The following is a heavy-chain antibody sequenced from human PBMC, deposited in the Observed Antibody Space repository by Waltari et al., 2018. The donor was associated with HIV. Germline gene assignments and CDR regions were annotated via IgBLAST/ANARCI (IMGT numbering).Heavy chain of an antibody. D-gene: IGHD6-25*01. CDR1: GGSISTYY. CDR2: IYNSRNT. J-gene: IGHJ3*02. V-gene: IGHV4-59*01. CDR3: ARGIDAQRVAAPCLDI. Sequence: QVQLRESGPGLVKPSETLSLTCTVSGGSISTYYWTWIRQPQGKGLEWIGYIYNSRNTDYNPSLKSRATISVDTSKNQFSLKLSAVTTADTAVYYCARGIDAQRVAAPCLDIWGQGTMVTVSS.